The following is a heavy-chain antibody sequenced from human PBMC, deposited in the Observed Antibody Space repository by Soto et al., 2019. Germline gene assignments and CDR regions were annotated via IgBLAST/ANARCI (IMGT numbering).Heavy chain of an antibody. D-gene: IGHD6-6*01. CDR3: ARASHYYYYIDV. CDR2: INHSGST. J-gene: IGHJ6*03. Sequence: SETLSLTCAVYGGSFSGYYWSWIRQPPGKGLEWIGEINHSGSTNYNPSLKSRVTISVDTSKNQFSLKLSSVTAADTAVYYCARASHYYYYIDVWGKGTTVTVSS. V-gene: IGHV4-34*01. CDR1: GGSFSGYY.